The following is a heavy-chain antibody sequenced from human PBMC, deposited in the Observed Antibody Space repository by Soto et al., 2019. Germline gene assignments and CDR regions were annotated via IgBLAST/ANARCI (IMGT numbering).Heavy chain of an antibody. Sequence: GGSLRLSCAASGFTFSIYAMSWVRQAPGKGLEWVSAISGSGGSTYYADSVKGRFTISRDNSKNTLYLQMNSLRAEDTAVYYCAKLRKQWLNFDYWGQGTLVTVSS. V-gene: IGHV3-23*01. J-gene: IGHJ4*02. CDR1: GFTFSIYA. CDR2: ISGSGGST. D-gene: IGHD6-19*01. CDR3: AKLRKQWLNFDY.